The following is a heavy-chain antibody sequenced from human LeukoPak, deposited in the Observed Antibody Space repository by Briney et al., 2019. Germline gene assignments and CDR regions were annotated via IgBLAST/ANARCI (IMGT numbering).Heavy chain of an antibody. J-gene: IGHJ4*02. D-gene: IGHD6-19*01. Sequence: GASVKVSCKASGYTFTSYDINWVRQATGQGLEWMGWMNPNSGNTGYAQKFQGRVTITTDESTSIAYMELSSLRSEDTAVYYCARERFEAGRVDYWGQGTLVTVSS. CDR2: MNPNSGNT. CDR1: GYTFTSYD. CDR3: ARERFEAGRVDY. V-gene: IGHV1-8*01.